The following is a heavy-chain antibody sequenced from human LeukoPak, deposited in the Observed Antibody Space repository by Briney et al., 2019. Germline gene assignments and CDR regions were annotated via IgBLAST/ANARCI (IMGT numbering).Heavy chain of an antibody. CDR2: ISTYTGYS. CDR1: GYTFTSSG. CDR3: AKNSRGGYSDY. Sequence: ASVKVSCKASGYTFTSSGISWVRQAPGQGLEWMGWISTYTGYSKYAQNLQGRVTMTADTSTSTAYMELSSLRSDDTAMYYCAKNSRGGYSDYWGQGTLVTVSS. J-gene: IGHJ4*02. D-gene: IGHD6-19*01. V-gene: IGHV1-18*01.